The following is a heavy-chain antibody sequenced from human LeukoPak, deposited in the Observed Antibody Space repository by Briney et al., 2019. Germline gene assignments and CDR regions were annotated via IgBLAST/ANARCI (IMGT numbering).Heavy chain of an antibody. CDR1: GFTFSNYA. CDR2: IRSNSDGGTI. CDR3: ATDFYDST. D-gene: IGHD3-22*01. Sequence: GGSLRLSCAGSGFTFSNYAMTWVRQAPGKGLEWVGRIRSNSDGGTIDYAAPVKGRFTLSRDDSKTTLYPQMNSLQTEDTAVYYCATDFYDSTWGQGTLVTVSS. J-gene: IGHJ5*02. V-gene: IGHV3-15*01.